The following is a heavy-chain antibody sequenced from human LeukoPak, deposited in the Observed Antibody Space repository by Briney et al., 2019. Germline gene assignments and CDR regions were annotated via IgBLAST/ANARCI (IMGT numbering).Heavy chain of an antibody. J-gene: IGHJ3*02. V-gene: IGHV3-21*01. CDR3: ARGRSITLLRGVAMSDGFDI. CDR1: GFTFSTYS. D-gene: IGHD3-10*01. Sequence: GGSLRLSCAASGFTFSTYSMNWVRQAPGKGLEWVSFIDTSTSYIYYGDSVKGRFTISRDNAKNSLYLQMNGLRAEDTAVYYCARGRSITLLRGVAMSDGFDIWGQGAMVADSS. CDR2: IDTSTSYI.